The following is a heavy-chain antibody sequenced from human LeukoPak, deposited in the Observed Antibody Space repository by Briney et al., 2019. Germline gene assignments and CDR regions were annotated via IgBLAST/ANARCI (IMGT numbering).Heavy chain of an antibody. V-gene: IGHV1-69*05. CDR2: IIPIFGTA. CDR3: AREERADYYDSSGYYGY. CDR1: GGTFSSYA. Sequence: SVKVSCKASGGTFSSYAISWVRQAPGQGLEWMGRIIPIFGTANYAQKFQGRVTITTDESTSTAYMELSSRRSEDTAVYYCAREERADYYDSSGYYGYWGQGTLVTVSS. D-gene: IGHD3-22*01. J-gene: IGHJ4*02.